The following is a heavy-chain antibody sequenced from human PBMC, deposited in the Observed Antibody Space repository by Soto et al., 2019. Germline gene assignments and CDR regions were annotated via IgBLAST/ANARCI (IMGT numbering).Heavy chain of an antibody. CDR1: GFTLSNYV. J-gene: IGHJ4*02. Sequence: GGSLRLSCAASGFTLSNYVMSWVRQAPGKGPEWVSGITASGDTYYTDSVEGRFTISRDTSKNTLSLQMIGLTADDTALYYCTVEQEHWGRGTLVTVSS. V-gene: IGHV3-23*01. D-gene: IGHD1-1*01. CDR2: ITASGDT. CDR3: TVEQEH.